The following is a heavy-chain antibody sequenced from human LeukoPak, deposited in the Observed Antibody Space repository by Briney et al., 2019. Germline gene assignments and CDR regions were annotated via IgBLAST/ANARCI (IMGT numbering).Heavy chain of an antibody. Sequence: PGGSLRLSCAASGFTFSNYWMSWVRQAPGKGLEWVANIKQDGSDIYYVDSVKGRFTTSRDNTKNTVYLQMSSLRAEDTGVYYCARDHHDFWSGYPNYWGQGTLVIVSS. CDR1: GFTFSNYW. J-gene: IGHJ4*02. V-gene: IGHV3-7*01. D-gene: IGHD3-3*01. CDR2: IKQDGSDI. CDR3: ARDHHDFWSGYPNY.